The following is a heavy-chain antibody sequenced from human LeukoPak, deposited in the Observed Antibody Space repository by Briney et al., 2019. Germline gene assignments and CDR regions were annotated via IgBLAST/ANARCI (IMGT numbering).Heavy chain of an antibody. V-gene: IGHV1-2*02. CDR2: INPNSGGT. CDR1: GYTFTGYC. D-gene: IGHD2-2*01. J-gene: IGHJ5*02. CDR3: ARAGDGYCSSTSCYRRWFDP. Sequence: ASVKVPCKASGYTFTGYCMHWVRQAPGQGLEWMGWINPNSGGTNYAQKFQGRVTMTRDTSISTAYMELSRLRSDDTAVYYCARAGDGYCSSTSCYRRWFDPWGQGTLVTVSS.